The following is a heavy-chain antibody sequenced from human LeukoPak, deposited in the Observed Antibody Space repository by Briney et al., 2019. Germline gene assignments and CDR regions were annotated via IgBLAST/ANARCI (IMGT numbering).Heavy chain of an antibody. CDR1: GGTFSSYA. Sequence: ASVKVSCKASGGTFSSYAISWVRQAPRQGLEWMGMIYPRDGSTSYAQKFQGRVTVTRDTSTSTVHMELSGLRSEDTAVYYCARDQEGFDYWGQGTLVTVSS. V-gene: IGHV1-46*01. J-gene: IGHJ4*02. CDR3: ARDQEGFDY. CDR2: IYPRDGST.